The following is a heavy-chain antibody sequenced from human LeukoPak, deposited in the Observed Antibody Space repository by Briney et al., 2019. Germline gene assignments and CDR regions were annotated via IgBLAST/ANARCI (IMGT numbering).Heavy chain of an antibody. V-gene: IGHV3-23*01. CDR3: ARELGSSVGLYYYGMDV. Sequence: GGSLRLSCAASGFTFSSYAMSWVRQAPGKGLEWVSAISGSGGSTYYADSVKGRFTISRDNAKNSLYLQMNSLRAEDTAVYYCARELGSSVGLYYYGMDVWGQGTTVTVSS. J-gene: IGHJ6*02. CDR2: ISGSGGST. D-gene: IGHD6-19*01. CDR1: GFTFSSYA.